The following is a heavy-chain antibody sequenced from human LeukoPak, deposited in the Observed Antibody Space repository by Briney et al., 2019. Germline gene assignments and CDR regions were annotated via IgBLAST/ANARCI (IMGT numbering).Heavy chain of an antibody. Sequence: GGSLRLSCAASGFTFSSYWMSWVRQAPGKGLEWVANIKQDGSEKYYVDSVKGRFTVSRDNAKNSLYLQMNSLRAEDTAVYYCARGFRGYYFDYWGQETVVTVSS. V-gene: IGHV3-7*03. CDR2: IKQDGSEK. J-gene: IGHJ4*02. CDR3: ARGFRGYYFDY. D-gene: IGHD2-21*01. CDR1: GFTFSSYW.